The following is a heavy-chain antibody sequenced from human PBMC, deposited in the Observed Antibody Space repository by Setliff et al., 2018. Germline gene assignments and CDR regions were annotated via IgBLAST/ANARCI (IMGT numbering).Heavy chain of an antibody. D-gene: IGHD2-2*01. Sequence: SETLSLTCTVSGGSVNNFYWSWVRQPAGKGLEWLGRVYRSETINYNPSLEGRLTMSVDASTNRFSLKVNSVTAADTAVYYCARGPCSSTSCYAAYWGQGTLVTVSS. CDR2: VYRSETI. V-gene: IGHV4-4*07. CDR3: ARGPCSSTSCYAAY. CDR1: GGSVNNFY. J-gene: IGHJ4*02.